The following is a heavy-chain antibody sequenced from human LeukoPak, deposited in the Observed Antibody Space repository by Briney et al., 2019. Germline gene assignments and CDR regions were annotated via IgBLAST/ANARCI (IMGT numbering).Heavy chain of an antibody. CDR1: GGSISSYY. Sequence: SETLSLTCTVSGGSISSYYWSWIRQPPGKGPEWIGEINHSGSTNYNPSLKSRVTISVDTSKNQFSLKLSSVTAADTAVYYCARPHYYYYMDVWGKGTTVTISS. CDR3: ARPHYYYYMDV. V-gene: IGHV4-34*01. J-gene: IGHJ6*03. CDR2: INHSGST.